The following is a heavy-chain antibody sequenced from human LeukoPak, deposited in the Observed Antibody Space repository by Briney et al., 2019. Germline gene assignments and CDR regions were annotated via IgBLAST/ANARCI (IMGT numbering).Heavy chain of an antibody. CDR2: ISHSGST. V-gene: IGHV4-34*01. J-gene: IGHJ4*02. Sequence: SETLSLTCAVYGGSFSDRYWNWIRQPPGKGLEWIGEISHSGSTNYNASLKSRVTISVDTSKNQFSLKLSSVTAADTAVYYCARDAVLRYFDWQPYYFDYWGQGTLVTVSS. CDR1: GGSFSDRY. D-gene: IGHD3-9*01. CDR3: ARDAVLRYFDWQPYYFDY.